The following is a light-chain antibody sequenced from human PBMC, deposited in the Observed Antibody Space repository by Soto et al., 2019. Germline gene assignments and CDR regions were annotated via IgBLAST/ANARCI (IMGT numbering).Light chain of an antibody. J-gene: IGKJ1*01. CDR3: QQYNSYPWT. CDR2: KAS. CDR1: QSISSW. V-gene: IGKV1-5*03. Sequence: DIQMTQSPSTLSASVGDRVTITCRASQSISSWLAWYQQKPGKAPKLLIYKASSLESGVPSRFSGSRSETEFTLAISNLQPDDFATYYCQQYNSYPWTFGQGTKVEIK.